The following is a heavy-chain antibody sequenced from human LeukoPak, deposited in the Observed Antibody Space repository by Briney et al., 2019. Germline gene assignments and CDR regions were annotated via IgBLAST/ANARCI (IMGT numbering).Heavy chain of an antibody. CDR1: GGSISSGDYY. Sequence: PSETLSLTCTVSGGSISSGDYYWSWIRQPPGKGLEWIGYIHYSGSTYYNPSLKSRVTISVDTSKNQFSLKLSSVTAADTAVYYCARDNLVGATQYFDYWGQGTLVTVSS. J-gene: IGHJ4*02. D-gene: IGHD1-26*01. CDR2: IHYSGST. V-gene: IGHV4-30-4*01. CDR3: ARDNLVGATQYFDY.